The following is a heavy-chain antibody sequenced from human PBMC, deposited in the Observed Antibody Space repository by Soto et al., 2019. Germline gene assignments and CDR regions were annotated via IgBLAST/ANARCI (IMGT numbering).Heavy chain of an antibody. CDR2: IYYSGST. V-gene: IGHV4-31*03. CDR3: RSQVAGYWFDP. Sequence: PWETLSLTFTVSGGSISSGGYYWSWIRQHPGKGLEWIWYIYYSGSTYYHPSLKSRVTISVDTSKNQFSLKLSSVTAAATAVYFWRSQVAGYWFDPCGQGTLVTVYS. J-gene: IGHJ5*02. D-gene: IGHD6-19*01. CDR1: GGSISSGGYY.